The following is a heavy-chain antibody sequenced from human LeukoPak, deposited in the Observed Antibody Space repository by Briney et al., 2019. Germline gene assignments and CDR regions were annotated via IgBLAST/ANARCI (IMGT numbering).Heavy chain of an antibody. Sequence: ASVKVSCKASGGTFSSYAISWVRQAPGQGLEWMGGIIPIFGTANYAQKFQGRVTITTDESTSTAYMELSSLRSEDTAVYYCARNSDDYYDSSGYYPDYYYYMDVWGKGTTVTVSS. J-gene: IGHJ6*03. CDR1: GGTFSSYA. CDR3: ARNSDDYYDSSGYYPDYYYYMDV. V-gene: IGHV1-69*05. CDR2: IIPIFGTA. D-gene: IGHD3-22*01.